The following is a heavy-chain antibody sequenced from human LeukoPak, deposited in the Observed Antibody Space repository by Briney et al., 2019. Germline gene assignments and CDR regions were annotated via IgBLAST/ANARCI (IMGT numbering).Heavy chain of an antibody. J-gene: IGHJ4*02. CDR1: GGTFSSYA. D-gene: IGHD5-12*01. CDR2: IIPIFGTA. CDR3: ASSDGYSGYDSLYYFDC. V-gene: IGHV1-69*05. Sequence: ASVKVSCKASGGTFSSYAISWVRQAPGQGLEWMGGIIPIFGTANYAQKFQSRVTITTDESTSTAYMELSSLRSEDTAVYYCASSDGYSGYDSLYYFDCWGQGTLVTVSS.